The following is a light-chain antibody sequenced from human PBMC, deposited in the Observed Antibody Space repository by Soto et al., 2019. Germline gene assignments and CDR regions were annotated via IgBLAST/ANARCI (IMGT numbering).Light chain of an antibody. CDR1: QSVNSN. V-gene: IGKV3D-15*01. J-gene: IGKJ1*01. CDR3: QQYSASPRT. CDR2: GAS. Sequence: EIVMTQSPATLSVSPGERATLSCRASQSVNSNLAWYQQKPGQAPRLLIYGASSRATGIPDRFSASGSGTDFTLTISRLEPEDFAVYYCQQYSASPRTFGQGTKVDIK.